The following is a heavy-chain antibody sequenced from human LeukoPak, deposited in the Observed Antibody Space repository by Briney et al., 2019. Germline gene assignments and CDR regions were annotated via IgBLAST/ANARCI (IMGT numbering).Heavy chain of an antibody. CDR2: INPNSGGT. V-gene: IGHV1-2*02. CDR1: GYTFTGYY. D-gene: IGHD1-26*01. J-gene: IGHJ6*03. CDR3: AKDSRNGSYYRWSYYYYYYMDV. Sequence: ASVKVSCKASGYTFTGYYMHWVRQAPGQGLEWMGWINPNSGGTNYAQKFQGRVTMTRDTSISTAYMELSRLRSDDTAVYYCAKDSRNGSYYRWSYYYYYYMDVWGKGTTVTISS.